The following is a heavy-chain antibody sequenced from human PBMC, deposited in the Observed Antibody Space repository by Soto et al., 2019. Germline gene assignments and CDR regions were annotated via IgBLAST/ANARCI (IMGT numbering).Heavy chain of an antibody. CDR2: ISGDGRTT. V-gene: IGHV3-74*01. CDR1: GFTFSSHW. J-gene: IGHJ4*02. CDR3: ARGVPNCSSSSCYFDF. Sequence: PGGSLRLSCAASGFTFSSHWMNWVRQGPGKGLVWVSRISGDGRTTSHADSVKGRFTISRDNAKNTLYLQMNSLRVEETAVYYCARGVPNCSSSSCYFDFWGQGILVTVSS. D-gene: IGHD2-2*01.